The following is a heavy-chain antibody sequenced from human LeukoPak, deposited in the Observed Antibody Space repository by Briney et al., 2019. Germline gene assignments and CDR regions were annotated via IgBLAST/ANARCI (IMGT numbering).Heavy chain of an antibody. V-gene: IGHV1-3*01. J-gene: IGHJ4*02. Sequence: GASVKVSCKASGYTFTSYAMHWVHQAPGQRLEWMGWINAGNGNTKYSQKFQGRVTITRDTSASTAYMELSSLRSEDTAVYYCARDGWSSTSCYDYWGQGTLVTVSS. CDR2: INAGNGNT. CDR3: ARDGWSSTSCYDY. D-gene: IGHD2-2*01. CDR1: GYTFTSYA.